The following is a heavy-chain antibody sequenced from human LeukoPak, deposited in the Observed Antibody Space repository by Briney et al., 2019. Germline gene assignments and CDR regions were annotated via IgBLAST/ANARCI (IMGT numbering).Heavy chain of an antibody. J-gene: IGHJ6*03. CDR2: IGGRGGSA. D-gene: IGHD3-9*01. V-gene: IGHV3-23*01. CDR1: GFTFSSYE. CDR3: AKQGRDWLRDYYYYMDV. Sequence: PGGSLRLSCAASGFTFSSYEMNWVRQAPGKGLEWVSSIGGRGGSAYYADSVKGRLTISRDNSKNTLYLRMNSLRAEDTAVYYCAKQGRDWLRDYYYYMDVWGKGTTVTISS.